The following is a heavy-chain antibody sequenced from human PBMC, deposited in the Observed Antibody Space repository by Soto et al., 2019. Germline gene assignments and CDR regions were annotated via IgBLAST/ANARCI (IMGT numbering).Heavy chain of an antibody. Sequence: GGSLRLSCAASGFTFSNCAMNWVRQAPGKGLEWVSAISGSGGSTYYADSVKGRFTISRDNSKNTLYLQMNSLRAEDTAVYYCAKDGWSAILPGGMDVWGQGTTVTVSS. CDR2: ISGSGGST. D-gene: IGHD3-3*01. CDR1: GFTFSNCA. CDR3: AKDGWSAILPGGMDV. J-gene: IGHJ6*02. V-gene: IGHV3-23*01.